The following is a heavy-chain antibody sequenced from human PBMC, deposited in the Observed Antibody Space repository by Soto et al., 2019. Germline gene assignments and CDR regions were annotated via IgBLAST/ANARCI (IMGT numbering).Heavy chain of an antibody. CDR1: GYTFTSYG. V-gene: IGHV1-18*01. CDR2: ISAYNGNT. CDR3: ARSTTVTKVNYYYMDV. D-gene: IGHD4-4*01. J-gene: IGHJ6*03. Sequence: ASVKVSCKASGYTFTSYGISWVRQAPGQGLEWMGWISAYNGNTNYAQKLQGRVTMTTDTSTSTAYMELRSLRSDDTAVYYCARSTTVTKVNYYYMDVWGKGTTVTVS.